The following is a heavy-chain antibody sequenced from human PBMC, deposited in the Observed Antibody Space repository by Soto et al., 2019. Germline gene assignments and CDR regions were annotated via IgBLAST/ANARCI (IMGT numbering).Heavy chain of an antibody. J-gene: IGHJ6*02. CDR3: AKDRDSSGWFSGYYYGVGV. V-gene: IGHV3-30*18. CDR1: GFTFSSYG. D-gene: IGHD6-19*01. Sequence: GGSLRLSCAASGFTFSSYGMHWVRQAPGKGLEWVALISYDGSNKYYADSVKGRFTISRDNSKNTLSLQVSSLRPEDTAVYYCAKDRDSSGWFSGYYYGVGVWGQGTTVTVSS. CDR2: ISYDGSNK.